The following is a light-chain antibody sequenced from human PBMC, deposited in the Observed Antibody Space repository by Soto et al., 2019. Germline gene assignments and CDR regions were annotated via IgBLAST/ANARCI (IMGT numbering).Light chain of an antibody. V-gene: IGLV2-14*01. CDR2: EVS. CDR3: SSYTSSSTPSG. Sequence: QSALTQPASVSGSPGQSITISCTGTSSDVGDYNYVSWYQQHPGKAPKLMISEVSNRPSGVSNRFSGSKSGNTASLTISGPQAEDEADYYSSSYTSSSTPSGFGTATKLTVL. J-gene: IGLJ1*01. CDR1: SSDVGDYNY.